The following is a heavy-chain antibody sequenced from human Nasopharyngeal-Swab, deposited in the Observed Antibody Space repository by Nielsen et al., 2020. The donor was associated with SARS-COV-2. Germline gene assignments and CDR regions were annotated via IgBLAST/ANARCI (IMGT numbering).Heavy chain of an antibody. D-gene: IGHD1-7*01. CDR3: ARSWNLDLPFTYYYYYYSMDV. Sequence: ASVKVSCKASGYTFTSYAMNWVRQAPGQGLEWMGWINTNTGNPTYAQGFTGRFVFSLDTSVSTAYLQISSLKAEDTAVYYCARSWNLDLPFTYYYYYYSMDVWGQGTTVTVSS. CDR1: GYTFTSYA. CDR2: INTNTGNP. J-gene: IGHJ6*02. V-gene: IGHV7-4-1*02.